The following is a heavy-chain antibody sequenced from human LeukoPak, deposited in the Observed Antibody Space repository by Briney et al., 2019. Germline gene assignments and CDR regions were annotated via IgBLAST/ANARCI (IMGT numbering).Heavy chain of an antibody. CDR3: ARAPSRFYYYYGMDV. Sequence: ASVKVSCKASGGTFSSYAISWVRQAPGQGLEWMGGIIPTFGTANYAQKFQGRVTITADESTSTAYMELSSLRSEDTAVYYCARAPSRFYYYYGMDVWGQGTTVTVSS. CDR2: IIPTFGTA. CDR1: GGTFSSYA. V-gene: IGHV1-69*13. J-gene: IGHJ6*02.